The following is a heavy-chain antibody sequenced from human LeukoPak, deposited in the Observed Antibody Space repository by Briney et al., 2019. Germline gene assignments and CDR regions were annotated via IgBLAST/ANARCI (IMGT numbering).Heavy chain of an antibody. D-gene: IGHD3-10*01. J-gene: IGHJ4*02. V-gene: IGHV1-18*01. CDR3: ARGMTSVWFGEFGFYFDY. CDR2: ISAYNGNT. Sequence: ASVKVSCKASGYTFNTYGITWVRQAPGQGLEWMGWISAYNGNTNYAQKLQGRVTMTTDTSTGTAYMELRSLRSDDTAVYYCARGMTSVWFGEFGFYFDYWGQGTLVTVSS. CDR1: GYTFNTYG.